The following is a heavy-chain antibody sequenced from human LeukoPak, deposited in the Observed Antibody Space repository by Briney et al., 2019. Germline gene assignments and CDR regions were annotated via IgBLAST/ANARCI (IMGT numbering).Heavy chain of an antibody. V-gene: IGHV3-21*01. Sequence: GSLRLSCAASGFTFSPYAMNWVRQAPGKGLEWVSSIGGSGSSIYYADSVKGRFTISRDNAKNSLYLQMNSLRAEDTAVYYCARESGESFDYWGQGTLVTVSS. CDR2: IGGSGSSI. D-gene: IGHD3-10*01. CDR3: ARESGESFDY. CDR1: GFTFSPYA. J-gene: IGHJ4*02.